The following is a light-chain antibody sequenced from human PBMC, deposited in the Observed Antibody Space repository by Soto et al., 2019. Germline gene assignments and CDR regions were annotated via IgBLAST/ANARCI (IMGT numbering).Light chain of an antibody. CDR1: SSDVGSSNF. J-gene: IGLJ2*01. Sequence: QSALTQPASVSGSPGQSITISCTGTSSDVGSSNFVSWYQQHPGKAPKLIFYEVSNRPPGLSDRFSGSKSGTTASLTISGLQAEDEADYFCSSYTTNKTLLFGVGPKVTVL. CDR2: EVS. CDR3: SSYTTNKTLL. V-gene: IGLV2-14*01.